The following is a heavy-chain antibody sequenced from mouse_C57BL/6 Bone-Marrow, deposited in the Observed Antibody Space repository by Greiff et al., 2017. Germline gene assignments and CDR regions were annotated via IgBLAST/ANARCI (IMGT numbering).Heavy chain of an antibody. CDR1: GYTFTSYW. CDR2: INPSSGYT. V-gene: IGHV1-7*01. J-gene: IGHJ1*03. CDR3: ASSTIPYGSSHLWYFDV. Sequence: QVQLQQSGAELAKPGASVKLSCKASGYTFTSYWMHWVKQRPGQGLEWIGYINPSSGYTKYNQKFKDKATLTADKSSSTAYMQLSSLTYEDAAVYYCASSTIPYGSSHLWYFDVWGTGTTVTVSS. D-gene: IGHD1-1*01.